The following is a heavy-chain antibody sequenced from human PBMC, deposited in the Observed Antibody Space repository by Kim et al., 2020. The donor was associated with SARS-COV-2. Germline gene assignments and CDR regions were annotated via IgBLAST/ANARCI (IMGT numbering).Heavy chain of an antibody. CDR3: ARGSVEQPLDY. J-gene: IGHJ4*02. D-gene: IGHD6-13*01. V-gene: IGHV4-34*01. Sequence: NYNPSLKSRVTMSVDTSKNQFSLKLSSVTAADTAVYYCARGSVEQPLDYWGQGTLVTVSS.